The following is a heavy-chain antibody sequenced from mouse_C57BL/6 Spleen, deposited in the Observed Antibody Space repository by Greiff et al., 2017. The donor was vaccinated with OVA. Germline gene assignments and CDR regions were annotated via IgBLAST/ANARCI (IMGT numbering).Heavy chain of an antibody. CDR2: INPSNGGT. CDR3: ARSGIYYDGSNAMDY. D-gene: IGHD1-1*01. V-gene: IGHV1-53*01. CDR1: GYTFTSYW. J-gene: IGHJ4*01. Sequence: VQLQQPGTELVKPGASVKLSCKASGYTFTSYWMHWVKQRPGQGLEWIGNINPSNGGTNYNEKFKSKATLTVDKSSSTAYMQLRSLTAEDSAVYYCARSGIYYDGSNAMDYWGQGTSVTVSS.